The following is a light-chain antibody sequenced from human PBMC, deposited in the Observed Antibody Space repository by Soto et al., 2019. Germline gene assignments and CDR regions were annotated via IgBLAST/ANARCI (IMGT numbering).Light chain of an antibody. V-gene: IGKV3-20*01. CDR1: QSVTTNY. CDR2: GAS. J-gene: IGKJ2*01. CDR3: QHYGSSPPNT. Sequence: EIVLTQSPGTLSLSPGERATLSCRATQSVTTNYLAWYQQKPGQAPRLLIYGASFRATGIPDRFSGSGSGTDFTLTISRLEPEDFAVYYCQHYGSSPPNTFGQGTKLEIK.